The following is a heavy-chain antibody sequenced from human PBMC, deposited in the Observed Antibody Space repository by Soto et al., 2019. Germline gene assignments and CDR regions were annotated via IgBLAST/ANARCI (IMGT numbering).Heavy chain of an antibody. V-gene: IGHV3-11*03. CDR3: TGGQDNPAVNFHY. CDR1: GSSFRDYY. CDR2: ITSSSSYT. D-gene: IGHD1-1*01. Sequence: PGGSLRLACAASGSSFRDYYMSWIRQSPGKGLEWLSYITSSSSYTHYADSVKGRFTISRDNAKNSLYLQMNSLRAEDTAVYYCTGGQDNPAVNFHYWGQGTPVTVSS. J-gene: IGHJ4*02.